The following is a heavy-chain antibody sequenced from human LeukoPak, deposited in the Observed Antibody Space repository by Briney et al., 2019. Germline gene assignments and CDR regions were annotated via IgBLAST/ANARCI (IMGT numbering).Heavy chain of an antibody. J-gene: IGHJ5*02. CDR1: GIFISSYY. CDR2: IYYSGST. D-gene: IGHD1-1*01. Sequence: SETLSLTCAVSGIFISSYYWSWIRQPPGKGLEWIGYIYYSGSTNYNPSLKSRVTISLDMSKNQFSLKLNSVTAADTAVYFCARDVHAALVPRSPGTLVTVSS. V-gene: IGHV4-59*01. CDR3: ARDVHAALVP.